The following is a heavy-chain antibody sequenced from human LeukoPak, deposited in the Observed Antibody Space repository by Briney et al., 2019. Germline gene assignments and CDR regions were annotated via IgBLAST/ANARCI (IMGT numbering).Heavy chain of an antibody. CDR3: ARGGPAARLITFGGVTDY. D-gene: IGHD3-16*01. J-gene: IGHJ4*02. CDR1: GYTFTSYD. CDR2: MNPNSGNT. V-gene: IGHV1-8*01. Sequence: ASVKVSCKASGYTFTSYDINWVRQATGQGLEWMGWMNPNSGNTGYAQKFQGRVTMTTDTSTSTAYMELRNLRSDDTAVYYCARGGPAARLITFGGVTDYWGQGTLVTVSP.